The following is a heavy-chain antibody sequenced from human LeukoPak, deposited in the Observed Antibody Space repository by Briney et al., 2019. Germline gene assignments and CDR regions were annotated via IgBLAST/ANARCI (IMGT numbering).Heavy chain of an antibody. V-gene: IGHV3-21*01. CDR2: ISSSSSYI. CDR3: ARASDLWFGELLSSY. Sequence: GGSLRLSCAASGFTFSSYSMNWVRQAPGKGLEWVSSISSSSSYIYYADSVKGGFTISRDNAKNSLYLQMNSLRAEDTAVYYCARASDLWFGELLSSYWGQGTLVTVSS. D-gene: IGHD3-10*01. CDR1: GFTFSSYS. J-gene: IGHJ4*02.